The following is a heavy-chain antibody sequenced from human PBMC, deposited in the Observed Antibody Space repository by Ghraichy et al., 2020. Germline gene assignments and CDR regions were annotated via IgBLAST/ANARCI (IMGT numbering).Heavy chain of an antibody. J-gene: IGHJ4*02. CDR1: GGSISSSSYY. D-gene: IGHD4-17*01. CDR2: IYYSGST. V-gene: IGHV4-39*01. Sequence: SETLSLTCTVSGGSISSSSYYWGWIRQPPGKGLEWIGSIYYSGSTYYNPSLKSRVTISVDTSKNQFSLKLSSVTAADTAVYYCARVGMYGDYDYWGQGTLVTVSS. CDR3: ARVGMYGDYDY.